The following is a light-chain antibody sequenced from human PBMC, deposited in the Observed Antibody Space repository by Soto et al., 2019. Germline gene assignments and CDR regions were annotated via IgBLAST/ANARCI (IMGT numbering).Light chain of an antibody. Sequence: QSVLTQPASVSGSPGQSLTISCTGTSSDVGGYDFVSWYQQHPGKAPKLIIYEVSYRPSGVSNRFSGSKSGNTASLTISGLQSEDEADYFCASYRSSSTYVFGTGTKLTVL. J-gene: IGLJ1*01. CDR2: EVS. V-gene: IGLV2-14*03. CDR3: ASYRSSSTYV. CDR1: SSDVGGYDF.